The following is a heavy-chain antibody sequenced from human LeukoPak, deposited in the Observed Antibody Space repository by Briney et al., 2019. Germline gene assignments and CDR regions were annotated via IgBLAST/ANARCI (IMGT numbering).Heavy chain of an antibody. CDR3: ARDYWFDP. CDR1: GFTFSSHE. V-gene: IGHV3-48*03. J-gene: IGHJ5*02. CDR2: ISSAGTTK. Sequence: PGGSLRLSCAASGFTFSSHEMNWVRQAPGKGLEWISYISSAGTTKIYADSVKGRFTISRDNAKNPLYLQMNSLRAEDTAVYYCARDYWFDPWGHGTLVTVSS.